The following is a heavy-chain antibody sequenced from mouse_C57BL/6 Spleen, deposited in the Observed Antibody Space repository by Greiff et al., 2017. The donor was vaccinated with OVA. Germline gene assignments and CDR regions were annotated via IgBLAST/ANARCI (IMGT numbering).Heavy chain of an antibody. D-gene: IGHD3-1*01. CDR3: ARSGELEFAY. Sequence: QVQLKQPGAELVKPGASVKLSCKASGYTFTSYWMHWVKQRPGRGLEWIGRIDPNSGGTKYNEKFKSKATLTVDKPSSTAYMQLSSLTSEDSAVYYCARSGELEFAYWGQGTLVTVSA. CDR2: IDPNSGGT. V-gene: IGHV1-72*01. J-gene: IGHJ3*01. CDR1: GYTFTSYW.